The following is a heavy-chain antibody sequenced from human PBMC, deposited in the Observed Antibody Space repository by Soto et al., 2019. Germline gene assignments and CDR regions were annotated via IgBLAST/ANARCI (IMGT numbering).Heavy chain of an antibody. CDR3: AMEGTTVDNYYYDALDV. D-gene: IGHD1-1*01. CDR1: GDSISSYY. CDR2: IYHSGST. J-gene: IGHJ6*02. Sequence: SETLSLTCTVSGDSISSYYWNWIRQPPGKGLEWIGYIYHSGSTNYNPSLKSRVTISVDTSKNQFSLRLSSVTAADTAVYYCAMEGTTVDNYYYDALDVWGQATTVT. V-gene: IGHV4-59*01.